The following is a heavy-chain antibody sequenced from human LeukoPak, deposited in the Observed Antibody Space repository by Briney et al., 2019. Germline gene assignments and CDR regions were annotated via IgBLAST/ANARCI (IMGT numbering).Heavy chain of an antibody. CDR2: ISGSGGST. D-gene: IGHD3-10*01. J-gene: IGHJ5*02. Sequence: GGSLRLSCAASGFTFSSYAMSWVRQAPGKGPEWVSAISGSGGSTYYADSVKGRFTISRDNSKNTLYLQMNSLRAEDTAVYYCAKDLAVMVRSWFDPWGQGTLVTVSS. CDR3: AKDLAVMVRSWFDP. CDR1: GFTFSSYA. V-gene: IGHV3-23*01.